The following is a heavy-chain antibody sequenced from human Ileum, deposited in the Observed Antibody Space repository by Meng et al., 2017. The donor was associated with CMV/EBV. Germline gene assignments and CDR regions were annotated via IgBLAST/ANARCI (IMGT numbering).Heavy chain of an antibody. CDR3: TRGCDIIPCPADV. CDR2: TSPDGRVT. J-gene: IGHJ6*02. V-gene: IGHV3-74*01. CDR1: GFTFSNVW. Sequence: GGSLRLSCAAAGFTFSNVWVHWVRQAPGKGLVWVSCTSPDGRVTAYADSVKGRFTIPRANARGTLFLKFNSLGAEDAAVYCCTRGCDIIPCPADVWGQGTTVTVSS. D-gene: IGHD2-15*01.